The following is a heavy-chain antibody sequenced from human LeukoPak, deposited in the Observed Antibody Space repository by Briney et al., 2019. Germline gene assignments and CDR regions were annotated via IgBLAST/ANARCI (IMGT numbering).Heavy chain of an antibody. J-gene: IGHJ3*02. Sequence: GGSLRLSCAASGFTFSSYAMSWVRQAPGKGLEWVSVIYSGGSTYYADSVKGRFTISRDNSKNTLYLQVNSLRAEDTAVYYCARGSVGGFWSGYDDAFDIWGQGTMVTVSS. CDR2: IYSGGST. CDR1: GFTFSSYA. CDR3: ARGSVGGFWSGYDDAFDI. V-gene: IGHV3-66*01. D-gene: IGHD3-3*01.